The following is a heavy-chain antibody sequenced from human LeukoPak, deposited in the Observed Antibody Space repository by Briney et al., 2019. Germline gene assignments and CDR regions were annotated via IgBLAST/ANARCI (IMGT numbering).Heavy chain of an antibody. CDR1: GFTFSDNY. D-gene: IGHD1-26*01. Sequence: GGSPRLSCAASGFTFSDNYMDWVRQAPGKGLEWVGRTRNKANSYTTEYAASVKGRFTISRDDSKNSLYLQMNSLKTEDTAVYYRARVVGATSPYYFDYWGQGTLVTVSS. J-gene: IGHJ4*02. CDR2: TRNKANSYTT. V-gene: IGHV3-72*01. CDR3: ARVVGATSPYYFDY.